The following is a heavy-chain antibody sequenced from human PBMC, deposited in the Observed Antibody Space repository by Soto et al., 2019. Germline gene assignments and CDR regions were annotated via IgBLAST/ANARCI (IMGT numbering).Heavy chain of an antibody. CDR1: GFTFSSYA. Sequence: QPGGSLRLSCAASGFTFSSYAMSWVRQAPGKGLEWVSAISGSGGSTYYADSVKGRFTISRDNSNNTLYLQMNSLRAEDTAVYFCARGEQYSGRIFDSWGQGNLVTVS. J-gene: IGHJ4*01. CDR3: ARGEQYSGRIFDS. CDR2: ISGSGGST. D-gene: IGHD1-26*01. V-gene: IGHV3-23*01.